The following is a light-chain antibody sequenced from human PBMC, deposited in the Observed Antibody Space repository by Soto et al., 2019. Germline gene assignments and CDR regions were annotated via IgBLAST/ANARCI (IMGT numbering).Light chain of an antibody. V-gene: IGKV3-20*01. CDR2: ATY. CDR3: HHYDNSPPFP. CDR1: QSLSNRY. Sequence: EILLTQSPGTLSLSPGERAILSCRASQSLSNRYLAWYQQMPGRAPRLLIHATYSRAAGIPDRFSGSGSGTDFTLTINRLEPEDFAVYYCHHYDNSPPFPFGPGTRVDI. J-gene: IGKJ3*01.